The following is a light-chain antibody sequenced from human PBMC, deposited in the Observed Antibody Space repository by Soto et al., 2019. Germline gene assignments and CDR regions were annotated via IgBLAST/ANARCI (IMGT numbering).Light chain of an antibody. CDR3: QHYNSYSEA. Sequence: DIKMSLSLSTLSANVGDRVTITCRASQSISSWLAWCQQKPEKAPKLLIYDASSLESGVSSRFSGSGSGTEFTLTISSLQPDDFATYYCQHYNSYSEAFGQ. V-gene: IGKV1-5*01. CDR1: QSISSW. J-gene: IGKJ1*01. CDR2: DAS.